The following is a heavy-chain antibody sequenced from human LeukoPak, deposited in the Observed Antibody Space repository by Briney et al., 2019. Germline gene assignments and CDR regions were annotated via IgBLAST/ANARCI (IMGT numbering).Heavy chain of an antibody. CDR1: GYTFTTYG. V-gene: IGHV1-18*01. D-gene: IGHD2-21*01. J-gene: IGHJ4*02. CDR3: ARGAVIAHFDY. CDR2: ISAYNGNT. Sequence: GASVKVSCKASGYTFTTYGISWVRQAPGQGLEWMGWISAYNGNTNYAQKLQGRVTMTTDTSTSTAFMELSSLTSEDTAVFYCARGAVIAHFDYWGQGTLVTVSS.